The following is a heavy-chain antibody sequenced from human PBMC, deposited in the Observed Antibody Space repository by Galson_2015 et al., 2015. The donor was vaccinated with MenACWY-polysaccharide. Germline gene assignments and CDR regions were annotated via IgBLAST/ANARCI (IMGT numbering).Heavy chain of an antibody. J-gene: IGHJ5*02. Sequence: SLRLSCAASGFTFSNYGMHWVRQAPGKGLEWVSSIGGSGTTYYADSVKGRFTISRDNSKNMVYLQMNSLRAEDTAIYYCAKANSGGICTSGWACWFDPWGQGSLVIVSS. D-gene: IGHD2-15*01. V-gene: IGHV3-23*01. CDR2: IGGSGTT. CDR1: GFTFSNYG. CDR3: AKANSGGICTSGWACWFDP.